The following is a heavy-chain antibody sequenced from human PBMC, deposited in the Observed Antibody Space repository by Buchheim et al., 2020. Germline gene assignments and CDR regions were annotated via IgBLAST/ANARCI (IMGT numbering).Heavy chain of an antibody. CDR3: TKDGGYHPQY. J-gene: IGHJ4*02. CDR1: GFTFSNNW. V-gene: IGHV3-74*01. Sequence: EVQLVESGGGLVQPGESLRLSCAASGFTFSNNWMFWVRQVPGKGLVWVAGMNGDGGLITYGDSVGGRLTISRGNAKSVVYFQMNSLRTEDTAVYYCTKDGGYHPQYWGQGTL. CDR2: MNGDGGLI. D-gene: IGHD3-16*01.